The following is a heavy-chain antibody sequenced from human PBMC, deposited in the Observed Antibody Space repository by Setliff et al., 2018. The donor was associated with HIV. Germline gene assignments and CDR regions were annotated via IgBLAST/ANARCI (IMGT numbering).Heavy chain of an antibody. CDR1: GGSISTTRYY. J-gene: IGHJ4*02. V-gene: IGHV4-31*03. Sequence: SETLSLTCSVSGGSISTTRYYWGWIRQHPGKGLEWIGYIYYSGSASYNPSLKSRVTISVDTSKNQFSLKLTSMTAADTAMYYCARDRVAGRNWGSHYFDSWGQGMLVTVSS. CDR3: ARDRVAGRNWGSHYFDS. CDR2: IYYSGSA. D-gene: IGHD7-27*01.